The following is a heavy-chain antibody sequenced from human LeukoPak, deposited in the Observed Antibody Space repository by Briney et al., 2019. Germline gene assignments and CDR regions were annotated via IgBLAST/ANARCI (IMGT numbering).Heavy chain of an antibody. CDR2: ITTSATTI. Sequence: PGGSLRLSCAVSGFTFSGYYMSWIRQAPGKGLEWTSYITTSATTINYADSVKGRFTISRDNAKNSLFLQMNSLRAEDTAVYYCARARGYCSGGFCYAYYFDYWGQGTLVTVSS. CDR1: GFTFSGYY. J-gene: IGHJ4*02. D-gene: IGHD2-15*01. V-gene: IGHV3-11*01. CDR3: ARARGYCSGGFCYAYYFDY.